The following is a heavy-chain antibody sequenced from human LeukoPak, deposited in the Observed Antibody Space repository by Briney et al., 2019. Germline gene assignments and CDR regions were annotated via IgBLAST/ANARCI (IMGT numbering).Heavy chain of an antibody. CDR3: ARVGTGNDAFDI. J-gene: IGHJ3*02. Sequence: GGSLRLSCAASGFTFSSYSMNWVRQAPGKGLEWVASISSSSSYIYYADSVKGRFNISRDNAKNSLYLQMNSLRSEDTAVYYCARVGTGNDAFDIWGQGTMVTVSS. CDR1: GFTFSSYS. CDR2: ISSSSSYI. V-gene: IGHV3-21*01. D-gene: IGHD3/OR15-3a*01.